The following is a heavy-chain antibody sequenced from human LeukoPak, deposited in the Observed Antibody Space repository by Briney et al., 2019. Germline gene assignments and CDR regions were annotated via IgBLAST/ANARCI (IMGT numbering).Heavy chain of an antibody. Sequence: GGSLRLSCTASGFTFGDYAMSWFRQAPGKGLEWVGFIRSKAYGGTTEYAASVKGRFTISRDDSKSIAYLQMNSLKTEDTAVYYCTRDGMVTATPWWVYWGQGTLVTVSS. CDR1: GFTFGDYA. CDR3: TRDGMVTATPWWVY. J-gene: IGHJ4*02. CDR2: IRSKAYGGTT. V-gene: IGHV3-49*03. D-gene: IGHD2-21*02.